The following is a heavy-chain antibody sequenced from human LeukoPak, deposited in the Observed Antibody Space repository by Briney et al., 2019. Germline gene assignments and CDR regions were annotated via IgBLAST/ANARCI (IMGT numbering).Heavy chain of an antibody. D-gene: IGHD3/OR15-3a*01. CDR3: AKGTGVNHYHWIDP. CDR2: ISGSGGNT. J-gene: IGHJ5*02. V-gene: IGHV3-23*01. Sequence: SGGSLRLSCAASKVTFSAYAMNWVRQAPGKGLEWVSGISGSGGNTYYADSVKGRFTISRDNSKNTLYLQMNSLRAEDTALYYCAKGTGVNHYHWIDPWGQGTQVTVSS. CDR1: KVTFSAYA.